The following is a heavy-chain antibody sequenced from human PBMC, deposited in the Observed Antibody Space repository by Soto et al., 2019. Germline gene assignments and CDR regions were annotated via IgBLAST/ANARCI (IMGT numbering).Heavy chain of an antibody. J-gene: IGHJ4*02. V-gene: IGHV3-23*01. CDR1: GFPFSSYA. CDR2: ISVSGGST. Sequence: WGSLRLSCAASGFPFSSYAMSLVRQSPGKGLEWVSAISVSGGSTYYADSVKGRFTISRDNSKNTLYLQMNSLRAEDTAVYYCAKQVTKIVLVAFDYWGQVGXVTVSS. D-gene: IGHD3-22*01. CDR3: AKQVTKIVLVAFDY.